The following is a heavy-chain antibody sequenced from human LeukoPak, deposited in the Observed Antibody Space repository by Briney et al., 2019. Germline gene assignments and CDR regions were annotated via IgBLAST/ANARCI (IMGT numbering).Heavy chain of an antibody. CDR2: INPNGGGT. CDR3: ARVGITMIVAPLNT. Sequence: ASVKVSCKASGYTFTDYYIHWVRQAPGQGLEWMGWINPNGGGTKYVQKFQGRVTMTRDTSISTAYMELSRLKSDDTAVYYCARVGITMIVAPLNTWGQGTLVTVSS. V-gene: IGHV1-2*02. D-gene: IGHD3-22*01. CDR1: GYTFTDYY. J-gene: IGHJ4*02.